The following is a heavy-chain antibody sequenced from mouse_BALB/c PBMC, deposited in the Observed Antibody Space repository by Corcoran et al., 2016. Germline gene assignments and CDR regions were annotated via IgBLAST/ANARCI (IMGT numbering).Heavy chain of an antibody. CDR1: GFNIKDTY. J-gene: IGHJ2*01. CDR3: AITTATYYFDY. Sequence: EVQLQQSGAELVKPGASVKLSRTASGFNIKDTYMHWVKQRPEQGLEWIGRIDPANGNTKYDPKFQGKATITADTSSNTAYLQLSSLTSEDTTVYYCAITTATYYFDYWGQGTTLTVSS. D-gene: IGHD1-2*01. V-gene: IGHV14-3*02. CDR2: IDPANGNT.